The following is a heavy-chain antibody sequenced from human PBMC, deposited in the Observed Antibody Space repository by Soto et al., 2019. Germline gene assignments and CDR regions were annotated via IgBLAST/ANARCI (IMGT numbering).Heavy chain of an antibody. V-gene: IGHV3-30*18. CDR1: GFTFSSYG. J-gene: IGHJ6*02. Sequence: GSLRLSCAASGFTFSSYGMHWVRQAPGKGLEWVAVISYDGSNKYYADSVKGRFTISRDNSKNTLYLQMNSLRAEDTAVYYCAKDLGITIFGVPTYYYYGMGVWGQGTTVTVS. D-gene: IGHD3-3*01. CDR2: ISYDGSNK. CDR3: AKDLGITIFGVPTYYYYGMGV.